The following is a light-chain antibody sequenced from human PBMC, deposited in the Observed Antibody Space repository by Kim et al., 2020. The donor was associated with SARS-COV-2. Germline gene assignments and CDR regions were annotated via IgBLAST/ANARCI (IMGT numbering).Light chain of an antibody. CDR3: QQRRYWPKT. Sequence: LSPGGRATLSCRTSQSVSRLLAWYQQKSGQAPRLLIYDASNRATGVPARFSGSGSGTDFTLTISTLEPEDFAVYYCQQRRYWPKTFGGGTKVDIK. CDR1: QSVSRL. CDR2: DAS. V-gene: IGKV3-11*01. J-gene: IGKJ4*01.